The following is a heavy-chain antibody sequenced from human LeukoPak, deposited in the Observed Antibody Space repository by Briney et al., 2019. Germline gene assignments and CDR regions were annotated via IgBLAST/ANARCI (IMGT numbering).Heavy chain of an antibody. J-gene: IGHJ4*02. CDR3: ARAPSSGWYGRDY. CDR2: INPNSGGT. Sequence: GASVKVSCKASGYTFTGYYMHWVRQAPRQGLEWMGRINPNSGGTNYAQKFQGRVTMTRDTSISTAYMELSRLRSDDTAVYYCARAPSSGWYGRDYWGQGTLVTVSS. CDR1: GYTFTGYY. V-gene: IGHV1-2*06. D-gene: IGHD6-19*01.